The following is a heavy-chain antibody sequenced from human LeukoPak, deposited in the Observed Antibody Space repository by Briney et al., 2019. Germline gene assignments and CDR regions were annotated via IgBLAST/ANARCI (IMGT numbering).Heavy chain of an antibody. CDR3: ARAGDYGDRYWYFDL. D-gene: IGHD4-17*01. CDR1: GGSFSGYY. CDR2: INHSGST. V-gene: IGHV4-34*01. J-gene: IGHJ2*01. Sequence: SETLSLTCAVYGGSFSGYYWSWIRQPPGKGLEWIGEINHSGSTNYNPSLKSRVTISVDTSKNQFFLKLSSVTAADTAVYYCARAGDYGDRYWYFDLWGRGTLVTVSS.